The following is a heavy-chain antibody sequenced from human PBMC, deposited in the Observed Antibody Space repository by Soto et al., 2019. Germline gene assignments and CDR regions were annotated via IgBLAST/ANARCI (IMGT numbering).Heavy chain of an antibody. Sequence: PSETLSLTCTVSGGSISSYYWSWIRQPPGKGLEWIGYIYYSGSTNYNPSLKSRLTISVDTSKNQFSLKLSSVTAADTAVYYCARCVCGYGYGYYLYSGPARLASDL. V-gene: IGHV4-59*01. CDR2: IYYSGST. D-gene: IGHD5-18*01. CDR3: ARCVCGYGYGYYLYSGPARLASDL. J-gene: IGHJ2*01. CDR1: GGSISSYY.